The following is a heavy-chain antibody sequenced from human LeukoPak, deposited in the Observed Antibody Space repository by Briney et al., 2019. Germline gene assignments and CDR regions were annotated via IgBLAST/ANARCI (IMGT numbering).Heavy chain of an antibody. CDR3: ARADYCSSTSRYSRWFDP. CDR2: INPSGGST. J-gene: IGHJ5*02. Sequence: EASVKVSCKASGYTFTSYYMHWVRQAPGQGLEWMGIINPSGGSTSYAQKFQGRVTMTRDMSTSTVYMELSSLRSEDTAVYYCARADYCSSTSRYSRWFDPWGQGTLVTVSS. D-gene: IGHD2-2*01. V-gene: IGHV1-46*01. CDR1: GYTFTSYY.